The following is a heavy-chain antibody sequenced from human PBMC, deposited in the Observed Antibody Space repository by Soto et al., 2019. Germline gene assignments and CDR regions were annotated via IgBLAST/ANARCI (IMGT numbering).Heavy chain of an antibody. CDR2: IRDSGDTS. V-gene: IGHV3-23*01. CDR1: GFTFISYA. CDR3: AKWGNDWGYYYYGMNV. Sequence: WGSLRLSCAASGFTFISYAIIFFRHAPWKGLEWVSAIRDSGDTSYYADSVKGRFTISGDNSKNTLYLHMSSLRAEDTAVYYCAKWGNDWGYYYYGMNVWGQGTTVTVSS. D-gene: IGHD7-27*01. J-gene: IGHJ6*02.